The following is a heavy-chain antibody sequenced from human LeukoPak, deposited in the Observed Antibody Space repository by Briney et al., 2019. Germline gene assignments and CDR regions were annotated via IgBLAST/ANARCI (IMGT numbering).Heavy chain of an antibody. CDR2: MNPNSGNT. CDR3: ARDKFVNYNWFDP. J-gene: IGHJ5*02. Sequence: ASVKVSCKASGYTFTDYYMQWVRQAPGQGLEWMGWMNPNSGNTGYAQKFQGRVTMTRNTSISTAYMELSSLRSEDTAVYYCARDKFVNYNWFDPWGQGTLVTVSS. CDR1: GYTFTDYY. D-gene: IGHD2-21*01. V-gene: IGHV1-8*02.